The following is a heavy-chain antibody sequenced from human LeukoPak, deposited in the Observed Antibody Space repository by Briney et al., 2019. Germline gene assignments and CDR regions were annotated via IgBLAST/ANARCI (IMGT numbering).Heavy chain of an antibody. D-gene: IGHD2-2*02. Sequence: ASVKVSCKASGYIFITYYMHWVRQAPGQGLEWMGIINPSGGSTSYAQKFQGRVTMTRDTSTSTVYMEVSSLRSEDTAIYYCARLHYTDSPLGPYYFDYWGQGTLVTVSS. CDR1: GYIFITYY. CDR3: ARLHYTDSPLGPYYFDY. V-gene: IGHV1-46*01. J-gene: IGHJ4*02. CDR2: INPSGGST.